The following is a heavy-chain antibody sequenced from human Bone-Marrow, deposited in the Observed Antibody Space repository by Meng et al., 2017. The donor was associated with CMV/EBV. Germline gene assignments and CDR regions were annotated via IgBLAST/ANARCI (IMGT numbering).Heavy chain of an antibody. CDR3: ARVVSFHDWFDP. CDR2: IYYSGST. CDR1: GGSISSGGYS. J-gene: IGHJ5*02. V-gene: IGHV4-31*03. Sequence: SETLSFTCTVSGGSISSGGYSWSWIRQHPGKGLEWIGYIYYSGSTYYNPSLKSRVTISVDTSKNQFSLKLSSVTAADTAVYYCARVVSFHDWFDPWGQGTLVTVSS.